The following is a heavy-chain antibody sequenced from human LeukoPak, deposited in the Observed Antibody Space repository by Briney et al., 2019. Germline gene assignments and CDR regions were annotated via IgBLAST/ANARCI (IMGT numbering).Heavy chain of an antibody. CDR1: GFPFSIYE. Sequence: GGSLRLSCAVSGFPFSIYEMNWVRQAPGKGLEWVSNIGSSGATRYYADSVKGRFSISRDNAKNSLYLQMNSLRVEDTGVYYCALLAVASDFDYWGQGALVTVSS. D-gene: IGHD6-19*01. CDR3: ALLAVASDFDY. CDR2: IGSSGATR. J-gene: IGHJ4*02. V-gene: IGHV3-48*03.